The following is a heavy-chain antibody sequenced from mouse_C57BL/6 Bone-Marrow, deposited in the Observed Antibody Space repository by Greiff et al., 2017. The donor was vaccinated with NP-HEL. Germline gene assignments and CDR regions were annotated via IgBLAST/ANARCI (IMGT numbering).Heavy chain of an antibody. CDR2: VYPYNGGT. Sequence: EVQLQQSGPVLVKPGPSVKISCKASGFTFTDYYMHWVKQSHGKSLEWIGLVYPYNGGTSYNQKFKGKATLTVDTSSSTAYMELNSLTSEDSAVYYSARGYYYGSSYLNFDYWGQGTTLTVSS. J-gene: IGHJ2*01. CDR1: GFTFTDYY. D-gene: IGHD1-1*01. V-gene: IGHV1-36*01. CDR3: ARGYYYGSSYLNFDY.